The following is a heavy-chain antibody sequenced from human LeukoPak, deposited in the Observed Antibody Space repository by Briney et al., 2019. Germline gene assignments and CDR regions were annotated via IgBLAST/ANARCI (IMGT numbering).Heavy chain of an antibody. V-gene: IGHV3-30*18. J-gene: IGHJ4*02. CDR2: ISSDGSKN. CDR3: VNGLVQTTMSYSVDY. D-gene: IGHD1-1*01. Sequence: GGSLRLSCAASGFTFTNYAMHWVRQTPGKGLEWVALISSDGSKNIYADPVKGRFTVSRDDSKNTLYLQMNSLRAEDTAVYYCVNGLVQTTMSYSVDYWGQGALVTVSS. CDR1: GFTFTNYA.